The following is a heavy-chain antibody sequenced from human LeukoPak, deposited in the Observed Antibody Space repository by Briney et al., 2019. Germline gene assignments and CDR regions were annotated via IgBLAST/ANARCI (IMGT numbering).Heavy chain of an antibody. Sequence: PSETLSLTCTVSGGSISSYYWSWIRQPPGKGLEWIGYIYYSGSTNYNPSLKSRVTISVDTSKNQFSLKLSSVTAADTAVYYCARSFVEMATMDYWGQGTLVTVSS. D-gene: IGHD5-24*01. CDR2: IYYSGST. J-gene: IGHJ4*02. CDR1: GGSISSYY. CDR3: ARSFVEMATMDY. V-gene: IGHV4-59*01.